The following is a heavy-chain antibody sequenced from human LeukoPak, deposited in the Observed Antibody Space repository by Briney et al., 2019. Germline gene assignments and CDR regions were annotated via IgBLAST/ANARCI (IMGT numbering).Heavy chain of an antibody. CDR1: GYTFTGYY. Sequence: ASVKVSCKASGYTFTGYYMHWVRQAPGQGLEWMGWNNPNSGGTNYAQKFRGRVTMTRDTSISTGYMDLSRLKSDDTAVYYCARANSGYDPVYYFGLDVWGQGTTVTVSS. V-gene: IGHV1-2*02. CDR2: NNPNSGGT. CDR3: ARANSGYDPVYYFGLDV. J-gene: IGHJ6*02. D-gene: IGHD5-12*01.